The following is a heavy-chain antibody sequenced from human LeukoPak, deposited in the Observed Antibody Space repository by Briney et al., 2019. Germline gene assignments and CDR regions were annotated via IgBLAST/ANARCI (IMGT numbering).Heavy chain of an antibody. Sequence: SETLSLTCTVSGDSVSSYHWTWIRQPPGRGLEWIGYVYYSGSTNYNPSLKSRVTISLDTSNNQFSLKLSSVTAADTAIYYCATYTRHCSGGTCYSIDYWGQGTLVTVSS. CDR2: VYYSGST. CDR1: GDSVSSYH. J-gene: IGHJ4*02. CDR3: ATYTRHCSGGTCYSIDY. V-gene: IGHV4-59*08. D-gene: IGHD2-15*01.